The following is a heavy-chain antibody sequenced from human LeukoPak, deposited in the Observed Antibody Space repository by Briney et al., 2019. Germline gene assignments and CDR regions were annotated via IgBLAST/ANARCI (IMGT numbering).Heavy chain of an antibody. J-gene: IGHJ4*02. Sequence: ASVKVSCKASGYTFTSYGISWVRQAPGQGPEWMGWISAYNGNTNYAQKLQGRVTMTTDTSTSTAYMELRSLRSDDTAVYYCARVQLRDDSSGYYLSDFDYWGQGTLVTVSS. V-gene: IGHV1-18*01. D-gene: IGHD3-22*01. CDR3: ARVQLRDDSSGYYLSDFDY. CDR1: GYTFTSYG. CDR2: ISAYNGNT.